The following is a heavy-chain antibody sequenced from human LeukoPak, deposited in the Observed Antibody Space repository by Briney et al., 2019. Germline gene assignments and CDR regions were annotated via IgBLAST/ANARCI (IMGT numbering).Heavy chain of an antibody. CDR3: ARGPDV. Sequence: SETLSLTCAVYGGSFSGYYWSWIRQPPGKGLEWIGEINHSGSTNYNPSLKSRVTISVDTSKNQFSLKLSSVTAADTAVYYCARGPDVWGQGTTVTVSS. J-gene: IGHJ6*02. CDR2: INHSGST. CDR1: GGSFSGYY. V-gene: IGHV4-34*01.